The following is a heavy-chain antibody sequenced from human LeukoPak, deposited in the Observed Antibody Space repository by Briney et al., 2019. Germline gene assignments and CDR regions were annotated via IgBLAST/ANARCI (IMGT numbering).Heavy chain of an antibody. CDR2: ISSSSSYT. Sequence: PWESLRLSCAASGFTFSAYYMSWIRQAPGKGLEWVSYISSSSSYTNYAYSVKGRFTISRDNAKNSLYMQMNSLRAEDTAVYYCARVIGGIRYFDWYNWFDPWGQGTLVTVSS. D-gene: IGHD3-9*01. J-gene: IGHJ5*02. V-gene: IGHV3-11*05. CDR1: GFTFSAYY. CDR3: ARVIGGIRYFDWYNWFDP.